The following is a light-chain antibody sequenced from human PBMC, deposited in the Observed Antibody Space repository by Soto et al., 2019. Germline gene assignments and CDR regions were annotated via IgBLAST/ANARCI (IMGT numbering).Light chain of an antibody. Sequence: DIQMTQSPSSLSASVGDRVTITCQASQDISKYLKWYQQKPAKAPKLMLDDASNLETGVPSRFSGSGSGTDFTFTITSLQPEDIATYYCQQYDSLSYTFGQGTKLEIK. V-gene: IGKV1-33*01. CDR2: DAS. CDR1: QDISKY. J-gene: IGKJ2*01. CDR3: QQYDSLSYT.